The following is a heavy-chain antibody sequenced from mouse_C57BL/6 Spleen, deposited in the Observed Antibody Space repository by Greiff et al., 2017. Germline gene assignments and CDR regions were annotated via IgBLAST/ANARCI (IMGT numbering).Heavy chain of an antibody. CDR1: GYTFTSYW. J-gene: IGHJ4*01. CDR3: ARGTTVALYYYAMDY. Sequence: QVQLQQPGAELVKPGASVQLSCKASGYTFTSYWMHWVKQRPGRGLEWIGRIDPNSGGTKYNEKFKSKATLTVDKPSSTAYMQLSSLTSEDSAVYYCARGTTVALYYYAMDYWGQGTSVTVSS. CDR2: IDPNSGGT. D-gene: IGHD1-1*01. V-gene: IGHV1-72*01.